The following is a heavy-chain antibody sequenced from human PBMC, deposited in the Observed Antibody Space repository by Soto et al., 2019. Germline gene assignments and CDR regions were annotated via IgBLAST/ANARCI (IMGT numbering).Heavy chain of an antibody. D-gene: IGHD2-15*01. Sequence: QVQLRQWGAGLLKPSETLSLNCAVYGGSFSGYYWSWIRQPPGKGLEWIGEINHRGSINYNPSLKSRVTMSVDTSKNQFSLKLNSVTAADTAVFYCASGSRMRIPAASGRDYYYHGLDVWGQGTAVTISS. V-gene: IGHV4-34*01. J-gene: IGHJ6*02. CDR3: ASGSRMRIPAASGRDYYYHGLDV. CDR2: INHRGSI. CDR1: GGSFSGYY.